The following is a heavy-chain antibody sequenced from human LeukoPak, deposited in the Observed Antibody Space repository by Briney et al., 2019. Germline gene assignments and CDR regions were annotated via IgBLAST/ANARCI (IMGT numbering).Heavy chain of an antibody. Sequence: GGSLRLSCAASGFTFSDYYMSWIRQAPGKGLEWVSYISSSGSTIYYADSVKGRFTISRDNAKNSLYLQMNGLRAEDTAVYYCARPTLYDAFDIWGQGTMVTVSS. J-gene: IGHJ3*02. CDR3: ARPTLYDAFDI. V-gene: IGHV3-11*01. CDR1: GFTFSDYY. CDR2: ISSSGSTI.